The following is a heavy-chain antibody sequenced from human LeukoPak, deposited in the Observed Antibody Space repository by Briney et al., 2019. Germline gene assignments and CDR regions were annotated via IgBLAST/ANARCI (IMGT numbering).Heavy chain of an antibody. CDR3: VKQGNGGFFQY. Sequence: SKTLSLTCIVSGDSISSSNEFWGWIRQPPGKGLEWIGSIYYGASTYYNPSLKSRVTIFVDTSKNQFSLKLTSVTAADTAVYYCVKQGNGGFFQYWGQGPLVTVSS. V-gene: IGHV4-39*01. CDR2: IYYGAST. J-gene: IGHJ1*01. CDR1: GDSISSSNEF.